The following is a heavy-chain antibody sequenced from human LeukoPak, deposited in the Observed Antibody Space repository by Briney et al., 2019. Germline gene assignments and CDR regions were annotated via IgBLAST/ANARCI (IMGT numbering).Heavy chain of an antibody. J-gene: IGHJ6*02. CDR3: ASITMARGVMSYYYGMDV. CDR1: GFTFSSYS. V-gene: IGHV3-74*01. D-gene: IGHD3-10*01. CDR2: INSDGSST. Sequence: GGSLRPSCAASGFTFSSYSMNWVRQAPGKGLVWVARINSDGSSTTYADSVKGRFTISRDNAKNTLYLQMNSLRAEDTAVYYCASITMARGVMSYYYGMDVWGQGTTVTVSS.